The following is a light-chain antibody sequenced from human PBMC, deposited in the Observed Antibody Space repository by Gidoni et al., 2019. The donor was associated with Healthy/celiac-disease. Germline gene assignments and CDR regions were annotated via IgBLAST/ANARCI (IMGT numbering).Light chain of an antibody. CDR3: RQYNNWPRT. J-gene: IGKJ1*01. V-gene: IGKV3-15*01. CDR1: QSVSSN. CDR2: GAS. Sequence: ILMTHSPDTRSVSPGESATLSCRASQSVSSNLAWYQQRPGQAPRLLIYGASTRATGIPARFSGSGSGREFTLTISRLQSEDFAVCYCRQYNNWPRTFGQGTKVEIK.